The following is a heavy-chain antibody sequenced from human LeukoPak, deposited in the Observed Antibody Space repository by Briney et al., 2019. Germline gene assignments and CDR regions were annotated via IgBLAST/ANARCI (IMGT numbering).Heavy chain of an antibody. V-gene: IGHV3-7*01. CDR3: ARFVWVGASIDY. CDR1: GFTFSSYW. D-gene: IGHD1-26*01. CDR2: IKQDGSEK. J-gene: IGHJ4*02. Sequence: GSLRLSCAASGFTFSSYWMSWVRQAPGKGLEWVANIKQDGSEKYYVDSVKGRFTISRDNAKNSLYLQMNSLRAEATAVYYCARFVWVGASIDYWGQGTLVTVSS.